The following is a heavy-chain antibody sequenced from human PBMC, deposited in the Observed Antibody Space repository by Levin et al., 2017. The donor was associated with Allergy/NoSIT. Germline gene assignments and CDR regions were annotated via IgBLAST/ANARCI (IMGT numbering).Heavy chain of an antibody. V-gene: IGHV3-30-3*01. CDR2: ISYDGSNK. D-gene: IGHD4-17*01. J-gene: IGHJ4*02. Sequence: LSLTCAASGFTFSSYAMHWVRQAPGKGLEWVAVISYDGSNKYYADSVKGRFTISRDNSKNTLYLQMNSLRAEDTAVYYCARDRSDYGDYAPYFDYWGQGTLVTVSS. CDR1: GFTFSSYA. CDR3: ARDRSDYGDYAPYFDY.